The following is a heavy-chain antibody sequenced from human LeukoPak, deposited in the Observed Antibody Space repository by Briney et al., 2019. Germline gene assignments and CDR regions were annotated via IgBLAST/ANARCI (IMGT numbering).Heavy chain of an antibody. V-gene: IGHV4-34*01. CDR3: ARGPARGYSYGLINAFDI. CDR2: INHSGST. J-gene: IGHJ3*02. D-gene: IGHD5-18*01. CDR1: GGSFSGYY. Sequence: SETLSLTCAVYGGSFSGYYWSWIRQPPGKGLEWIGEINHSGSTNYNPSLKSRVTISVDTSKNQFSLKLSSVTAADTAVYYCARGPARGYSYGLINAFDIWGQGTVVTVSS.